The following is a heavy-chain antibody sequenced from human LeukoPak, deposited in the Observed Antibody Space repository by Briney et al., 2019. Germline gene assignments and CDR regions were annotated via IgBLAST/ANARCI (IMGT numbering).Heavy chain of an antibody. CDR3: ASSLSGASGY. D-gene: IGHD7-27*01. V-gene: IGHV3-7*01. CDR2: IKRDGSVI. J-gene: IGHJ4*02. Sequence: GGSLRLSCAASGFAFSTYWMTWVRQAPGKGLEWVANIKRDGSVIHYVDSVKGRFTISRDNAKNSLYLQMNSLGAEDTAVYYCASSLSGASGYWGQGTLVTVSS. CDR1: GFAFSTYW.